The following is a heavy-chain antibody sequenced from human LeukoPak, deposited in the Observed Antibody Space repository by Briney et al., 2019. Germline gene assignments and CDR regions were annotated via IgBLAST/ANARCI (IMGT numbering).Heavy chain of an antibody. Sequence: GASVKVSCKASGYTFTSYGISWARQAPGQGLEWMGWISVYNGNTNYAQKLQGRATMTTDTSTSTAYMELRSLRSDDTAVYYCARDGPRGIVGARGAFDIWGQGTMVTVSS. CDR2: ISVYNGNT. V-gene: IGHV1-18*01. D-gene: IGHD1-26*01. CDR3: ARDGPRGIVGARGAFDI. CDR1: GYTFTSYG. J-gene: IGHJ3*02.